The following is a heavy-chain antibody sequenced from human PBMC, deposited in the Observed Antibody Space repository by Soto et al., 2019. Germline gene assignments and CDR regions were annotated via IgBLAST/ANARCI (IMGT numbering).Heavy chain of an antibody. Sequence: SDTLSLTCAVSGGTISSGGYSWRWIRQPPGKGLEWIGYMYHSGSTYYNPSLKSRVTISIDRSKNQFSLKLSSVTAADTAVYNCARVPDYWGQGILVTVSS. CDR3: ARVPDY. J-gene: IGHJ4*02. CDR2: MYHSGST. V-gene: IGHV4-30-2*01. CDR1: GGTISSGGYS. D-gene: IGHD2-2*01.